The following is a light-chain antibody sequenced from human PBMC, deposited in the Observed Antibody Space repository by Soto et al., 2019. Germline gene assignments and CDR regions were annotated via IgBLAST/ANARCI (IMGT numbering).Light chain of an antibody. CDR3: QQFNSYPLT. CDR2: GAS. J-gene: IGKJ4*01. CDR1: QGIASS. V-gene: IGKV1-9*01. Sequence: DMHLTQSPSFLSASVGDRVTSTCRASQGIASSLAWYQQKAGKAPKLLIYGASTLETGVPSRFSGSGPGTEFTLTISSLQPEDFGIYYCQQFNSYPLTFGGGTKVEIK.